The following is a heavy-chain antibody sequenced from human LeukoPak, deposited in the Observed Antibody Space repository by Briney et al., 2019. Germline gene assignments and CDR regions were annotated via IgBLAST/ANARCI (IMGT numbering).Heavy chain of an antibody. Sequence: ASVKVSCKASGYTFTSYYMHWVRQAPGQGLEWMGIINPSGGSTSYAQKFQGRVTMTRDMSTSTVYMELSSLRSGDTAVYYCARDAGAYSNYTGYYYYMDVWGKGTTVTVSS. D-gene: IGHD4-11*01. V-gene: IGHV1-46*01. CDR1: GYTFTSYY. J-gene: IGHJ6*03. CDR3: ARDAGAYSNYTGYYYYMDV. CDR2: INPSGGST.